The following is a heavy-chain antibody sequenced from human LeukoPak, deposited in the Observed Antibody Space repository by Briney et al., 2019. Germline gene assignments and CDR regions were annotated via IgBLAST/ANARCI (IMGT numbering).Heavy chain of an antibody. Sequence: ASVKVSCKVSGYTLTELSMHWVRQAPGKGLEWMGGFDPEGGETIYAQKFQGRVTMTEDTSTDTAYMELSSLGSEDTAVYYCATALGYSYGFDYWGQGTLVTVSS. CDR3: ATALGYSYGFDY. CDR2: FDPEGGET. CDR1: GYTLTELS. D-gene: IGHD5-18*01. V-gene: IGHV1-24*01. J-gene: IGHJ4*02.